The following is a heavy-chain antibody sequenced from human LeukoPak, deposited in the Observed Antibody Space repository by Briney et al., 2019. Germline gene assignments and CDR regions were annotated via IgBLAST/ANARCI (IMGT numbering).Heavy chain of an antibody. Sequence: AGSLRLSCAGSKFTFYSNCLSRLPPGPGLGLEWVANIKQDGSEKYYVDSVKGRFNISRDNAKNSLYLQMNSLRAEDPAVYYCAREAGVTTYSYYMYVWGKGSTVTISS. J-gene: IGHJ6*03. D-gene: IGHD4-17*01. V-gene: IGHV3-7*01. CDR3: AREAGVTTYSYYMYV. CDR2: IKQDGSEK. CDR1: KFTFYSNC.